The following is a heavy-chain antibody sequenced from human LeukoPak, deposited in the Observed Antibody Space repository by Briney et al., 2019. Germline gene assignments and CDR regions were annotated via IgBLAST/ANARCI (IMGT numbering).Heavy chain of an antibody. CDR2: IYPNGGT. V-gene: IGHV4-4*07. CDR3: ARDRYCSSTSCPRDYYYMDV. J-gene: IGHJ6*03. D-gene: IGHD2-2*01. CDR1: GGSISSYY. Sequence: WETVSFTCTVSGGSISSYYWSWIRQPAGKGLEWIGRIYPNGGTNYNPSLKSRVTISVDKSKNQFSLKLSSVTAADTAVYYCARDRYCSSTSCPRDYYYMDVWGKGTTVTVTS.